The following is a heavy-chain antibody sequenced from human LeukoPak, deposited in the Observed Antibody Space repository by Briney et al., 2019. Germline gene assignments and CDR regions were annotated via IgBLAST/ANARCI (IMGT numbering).Heavy chain of an antibody. D-gene: IGHD3-16*02. V-gene: IGHV1-2*02. CDR2: INPNSGGT. CDR3: ARVLVVWGSYRSRNFDY. CDR1: GYTFTGYY. J-gene: IGHJ4*02. Sequence: ASVKVSCKASGYTFTGYYMHWVRQAPGQGLEWMGWINPNSGGTNYAQKFQGRVTMTRDTSISTAYMELSRLRSDDTAVYYCARVLVVWGSYRSRNFDYWGQGTLVTVSS.